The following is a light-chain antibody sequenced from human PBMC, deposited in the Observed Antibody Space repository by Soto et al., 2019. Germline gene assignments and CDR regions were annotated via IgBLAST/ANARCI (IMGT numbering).Light chain of an antibody. J-gene: IGKJ1*01. V-gene: IGKV1-27*01. CDR3: QKYNSAPP. CDR2: AAS. Sequence: DIQMTQSPSSLSASVGDRVTITCRASQGISNYLAWYQQKPGEVPKLLIYAASTLQSGVPSRFSGSGSGTDFTLTISSLQPEDVATYYCQKYNSAPPFGQGTKVEIK. CDR1: QGISNY.